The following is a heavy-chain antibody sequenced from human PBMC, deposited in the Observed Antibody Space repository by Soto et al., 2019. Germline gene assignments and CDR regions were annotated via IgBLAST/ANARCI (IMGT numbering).Heavy chain of an antibody. CDR1: GASISSTRYY. Sequence: PSETLSLTCTVSGASISSTRYYWGWIRQPPGQGLEWIGSIYYSGYAYYNQSLKSRVTISVDTSKNQFSLKLSSVTAADTAVYYCARDSTVTTGGYYYYGMDVWGQGTTVTVSS. CDR3: ARDSTVTTGGYYYYGMDV. CDR2: IYYSGYA. D-gene: IGHD4-4*01. J-gene: IGHJ6*02. V-gene: IGHV4-39*02.